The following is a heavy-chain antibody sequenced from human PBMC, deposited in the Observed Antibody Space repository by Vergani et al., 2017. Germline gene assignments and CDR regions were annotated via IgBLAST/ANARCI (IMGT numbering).Heavy chain of an antibody. J-gene: IGHJ6*03. CDR2: IYYSGST. V-gene: IGHV4-59*01. Sequence: QVQLQESGPGLVKPSETLSLTCTVSGGSISSYYWSWIRQPPGKGLEWIGYIYYSGSTNYNHSLKSRVTISVDTSKNQFSLKLSSVTAADTAVYYCAKASMYYYYDYMDVWGKGTMVTVSS. CDR3: AKASMYYYYDYMDV. CDR1: GGSISSYY.